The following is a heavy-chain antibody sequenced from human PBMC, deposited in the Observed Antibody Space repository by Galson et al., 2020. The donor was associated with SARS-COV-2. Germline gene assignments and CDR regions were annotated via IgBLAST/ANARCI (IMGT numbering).Heavy chain of an antibody. CDR2: INHSGST. D-gene: IGHD3-22*01. J-gene: IGHJ4*02. V-gene: IGHV4-34*01. CDR1: GGSFSGYY. Sequence: SQASETLSLTCAVYGGSFSGYYWSWIRQPPGKGLEWIGEINHSGSTNYNPSLKSRVTISVDTSKNQFSLKLSSVTAEDTAVYYCARDARDYYDSKRFDYWGQGTLVTVSS. CDR3: ARDARDYYDSKRFDY.